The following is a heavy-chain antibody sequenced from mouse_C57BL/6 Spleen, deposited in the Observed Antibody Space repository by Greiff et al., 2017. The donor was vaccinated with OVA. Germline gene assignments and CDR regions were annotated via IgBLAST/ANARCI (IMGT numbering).Heavy chain of an antibody. J-gene: IGHJ4*01. CDR2: ISSGSSTI. Sequence: EVQRVESGGGLVKPGGSLKLSCAASGFTFSDYGMHWVRQAPEKGLEWVAYISSGSSTIYYADTVKGRFTISRDNAKNTLFLQMTSLRSEDTAMYYCARNPDYSNYVAMDYWGQGTSVTVSS. D-gene: IGHD2-5*01. V-gene: IGHV5-17*01. CDR3: ARNPDYSNYVAMDY. CDR1: GFTFSDYG.